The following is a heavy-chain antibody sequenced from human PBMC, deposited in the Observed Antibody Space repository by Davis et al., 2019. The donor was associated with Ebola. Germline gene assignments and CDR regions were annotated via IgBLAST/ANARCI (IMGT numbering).Heavy chain of an antibody. CDR1: GFTFSNAW. CDR2: IKSKTDGGTT. J-gene: IGHJ6*02. Sequence: GESLKISCAASGFTFSNAWMNWVRQAPGKGLEWVGRIKSKTDGGTTDYAAPVKGRFTISRDDSKTTLYLQMNSLKTEDTAVYYCTTDLVYGDLLYYYYGMDVWGQGTTVTVSS. CDR3: TTDLVYGDLLYYYYGMDV. D-gene: IGHD4-17*01. V-gene: IGHV3-15*07.